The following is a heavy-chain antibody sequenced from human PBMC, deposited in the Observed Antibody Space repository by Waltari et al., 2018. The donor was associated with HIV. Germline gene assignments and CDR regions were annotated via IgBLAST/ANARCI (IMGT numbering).Heavy chain of an antibody. CDR1: GGSISSSNYY. V-gene: IGHV4-39*01. CDR3: AKTVRRGFDY. J-gene: IGHJ4*02. Sequence: QLQLQESGPGLVKTSETLSLTCTVSGGSISSSNYYWSWIRQPPGKGREWIGSIYYSGNTYYNPSLKSRVTISVDTSKNQFSLKLSSVTAADTAVYYCAKTVRRGFDYWGQGTLVTVSS. D-gene: IGHD1-1*01. CDR2: IYYSGNT.